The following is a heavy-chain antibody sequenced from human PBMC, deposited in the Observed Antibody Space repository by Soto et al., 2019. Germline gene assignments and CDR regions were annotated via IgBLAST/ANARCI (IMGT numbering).Heavy chain of an antibody. J-gene: IGHJ5*02. Sequence: XGSLRLSCAAAGFTFSSYAMSWVRQAPGKGLEWVSAISGSGGSTYYADSVKGRFTISRDNSKNTLYLQMNSLRAEDTAVYYCAKGTLRRWDWFDTWGQETLVTAPQ. D-gene: IGHD4-17*01. CDR2: ISGSGGST. CDR3: AKGTLRRWDWFDT. CDR1: GFTFSSYA. V-gene: IGHV3-23*01.